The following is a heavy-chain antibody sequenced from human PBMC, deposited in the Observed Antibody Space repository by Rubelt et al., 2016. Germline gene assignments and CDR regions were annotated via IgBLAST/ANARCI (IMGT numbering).Heavy chain of an antibody. Sequence: QVHLQQWGAGLLKPSETLSLTCAVYSGSFSGFYWSWIRQPPGKGLEWIGEINHSENTNYNPSLKSRVTISVDTSKNQFSLRLSSLTAADTAVYFCARDSAGFDYWGQGTLVTVSS. J-gene: IGHJ4*02. D-gene: IGHD6-13*01. CDR2: INHSENT. CDR1: SGSFSGFY. CDR3: ARDSAGFDY. V-gene: IGHV4-34*01.